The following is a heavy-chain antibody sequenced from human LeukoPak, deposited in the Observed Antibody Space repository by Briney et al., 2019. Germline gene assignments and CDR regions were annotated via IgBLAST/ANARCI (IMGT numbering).Heavy chain of an antibody. Sequence: PSETLSLTCTVSGGSINSYYWSWIRQPPGKGLEWIGYIYYNGSTNYNPSLKSRVTISVDTSKNQFFLKMSTATAADTAMEYYARDPELYAFDIWGRGTMVTVSS. CDR1: GGSINSYY. J-gene: IGHJ3*02. D-gene: IGHD3-10*01. CDR3: ARDPELYAFDI. V-gene: IGHV4-59*12. CDR2: IYYNGST.